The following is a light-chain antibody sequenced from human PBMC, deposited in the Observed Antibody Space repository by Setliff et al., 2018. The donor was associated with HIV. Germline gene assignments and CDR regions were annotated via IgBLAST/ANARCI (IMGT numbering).Light chain of an antibody. Sequence: QSVLTQPPSVSGTPGQRVTISCSGRTSNVGSNNVNWYQQLPGAAPKLLIYRNDQRPSGVPDRFSGSKSGTSASLTISGLQSEDEADYYCSSYTSSTPLYVFGTGTKVTVL. CDR2: RND. J-gene: IGLJ1*01. V-gene: IGLV1-44*01. CDR1: TSNVGSNN. CDR3: SSYTSSTPLYV.